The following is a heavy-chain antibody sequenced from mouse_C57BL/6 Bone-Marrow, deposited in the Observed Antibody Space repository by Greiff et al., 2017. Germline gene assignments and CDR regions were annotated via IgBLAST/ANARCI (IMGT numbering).Heavy chain of an antibody. CDR1: GYTFTSYG. CDR3: ARDYGSSYWYFDF. CDR2: IYPRDGST. V-gene: IGHV1-85*01. Sequence: VQLQQSGPELVKPGASVKLSCKASGYTFTSYGINWVKQRPGQGLEWIGWIYPRDGSTKYNEKFKGKATLTVDTSSSTAYMELRSLTSEDSAVYYCARDYGSSYWYFDFWGRGTTVTVSS. J-gene: IGHJ1*03. D-gene: IGHD1-1*01.